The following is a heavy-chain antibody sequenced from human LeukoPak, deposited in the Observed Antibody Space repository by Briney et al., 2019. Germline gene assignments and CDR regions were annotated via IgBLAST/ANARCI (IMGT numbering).Heavy chain of an antibody. CDR2: ISYDGSNK. CDR1: GFTFSSYG. D-gene: IGHD3-22*01. V-gene: IGHV3-30*18. CDR3: AKNGYYYDSSGYCYNDY. J-gene: IGHJ4*02. Sequence: GGSLRLSCAASGFTFSSYGMHWVRQAPGKGLEWVAVISYDGSNKYYADSVKGRFTISRDNSKNTLYLQMNSLRAEDTAVYYCAKNGYYYDSSGYCYNDYWGQGTLVTVSS.